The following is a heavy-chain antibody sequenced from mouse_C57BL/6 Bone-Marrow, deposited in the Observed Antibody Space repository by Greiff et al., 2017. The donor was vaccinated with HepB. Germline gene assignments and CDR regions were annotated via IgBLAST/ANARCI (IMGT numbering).Heavy chain of an antibody. V-gene: IGHV2-5*01. Sequence: VQLQQSGPGLVQPSQSLSITCTVSGFSLTSYGVHWVRQSPGKGLEWLGVIWRGGSTDYNAAFMSRLSITKDNSKSQVFFKMNSLQADDTAIYYCAKNSDDGYPFYAMDYWGQGTSVTVSS. CDR2: IWRGGST. CDR1: GFSLTSYG. D-gene: IGHD2-3*01. CDR3: AKNSDDGYPFYAMDY. J-gene: IGHJ4*01.